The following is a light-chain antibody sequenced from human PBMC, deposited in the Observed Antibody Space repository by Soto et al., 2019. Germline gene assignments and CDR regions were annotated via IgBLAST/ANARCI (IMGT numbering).Light chain of an antibody. V-gene: IGKV3-15*01. Sequence: EIVMTQSPATVSLSPGERVTLSCRASQSISRNLAWYQQKPGQPPRLLVHGPSTRSTGIRARFSGSGSETEFSVTISTLESEDFALYYCQEYSKGWTFGQGTKVDVK. CDR3: QEYSKGWT. CDR1: QSISRN. CDR2: GPS. J-gene: IGKJ1*01.